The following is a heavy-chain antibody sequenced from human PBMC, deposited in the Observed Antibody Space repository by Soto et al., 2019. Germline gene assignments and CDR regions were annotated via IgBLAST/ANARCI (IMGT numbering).Heavy chain of an antibody. CDR2: IVVGSGNT. D-gene: IGHD1-7*01. CDR1: GFTFTSSA. J-gene: IGHJ4*02. Sequence: QMQLVQSGPEVKKPGTSVKVSCKASGFTFTSSAVQWVRQARGQRLEWIGWIVVGSGNTNHAQKFQERVTITRDMSTSTAYMELSSLRSEDTAVYYCAAVGNYGGRGVDYWGQGTLVTVSS. CDR3: AAVGNYGGRGVDY. V-gene: IGHV1-58*01.